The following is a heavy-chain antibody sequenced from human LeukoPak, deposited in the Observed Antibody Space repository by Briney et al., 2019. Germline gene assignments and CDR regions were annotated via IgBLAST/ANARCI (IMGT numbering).Heavy chain of an antibody. D-gene: IGHD3-22*01. CDR2: ISYDGSNK. CDR3: ARDLLSISMIEVVDIDN. J-gene: IGHJ4*02. Sequence: GRSLRLSCAASGFTFSSYGMHWVRQAPGKGLEWVAVISYDGSNKYYADSVKGRFTISRDNSKNTLYLQMNSLRAEDTAIYYCARDLLSISMIEVVDIDNWGQGTLVTVLS. CDR1: GFTFSSYG. V-gene: IGHV3-30*03.